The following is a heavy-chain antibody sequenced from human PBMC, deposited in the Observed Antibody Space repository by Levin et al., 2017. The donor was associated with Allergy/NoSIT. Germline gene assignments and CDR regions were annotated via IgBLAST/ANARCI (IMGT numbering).Heavy chain of an antibody. CDR3: AKATGGSWAEFDS. J-gene: IGHJ5*01. Sequence: GESLKISCAASGFIFSNFAMSWVRQAPGKGLEWISSSGSGSTYYADSVKGRFTISSDNSKNTLYLQMDNLRAEDTALYYCAKATGGSWAEFDSWGQGTQVTVCS. CDR2: SSGSGST. CDR1: GFIFSNFA. V-gene: IGHV3-23*01. D-gene: IGHD6-13*01.